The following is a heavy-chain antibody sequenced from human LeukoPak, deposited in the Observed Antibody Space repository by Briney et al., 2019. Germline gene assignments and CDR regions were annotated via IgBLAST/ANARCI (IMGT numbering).Heavy chain of an antibody. CDR1: GFTFSSYW. CDR2: ISYDGSNK. V-gene: IGHV3-30*03. CDR3: ARDYYDFWSGYYFNYYYGMDV. J-gene: IGHJ6*02. D-gene: IGHD3-3*01. Sequence: PGGSLRLSCAASGFTFSSYWMSWVRQAPGKGLEWVAVISYDGSNKYYADSVKGRFTISRDNSKNTLYLQMNSLRAEDTAVYYCARDYYDFWSGYYFNYYYGMDVWGQGTTVTVSS.